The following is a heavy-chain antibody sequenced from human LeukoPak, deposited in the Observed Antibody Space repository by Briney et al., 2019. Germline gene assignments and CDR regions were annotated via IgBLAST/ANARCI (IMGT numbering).Heavy chain of an antibody. J-gene: IGHJ3*02. CDR1: GGSISSGSYY. D-gene: IGHD3-3*01. V-gene: IGHV4-61*02. Sequence: SQTLSLTCTVSGGSISSGSYYWSWIRQPAGKGLEWIGRIYTSGSTNYNPSLKSRVTISVDTSKNQFSLKLSSVTAADTAVYYCAREGIFGVATVPAFDIWGQGTMVTVSS. CDR3: AREGIFGVATVPAFDI. CDR2: IYTSGST.